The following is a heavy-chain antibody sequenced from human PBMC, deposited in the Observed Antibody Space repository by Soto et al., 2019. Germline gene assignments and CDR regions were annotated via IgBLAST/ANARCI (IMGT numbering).Heavy chain of an antibody. CDR2: INPNSGGT. CDR1: GYTFTGYY. V-gene: IGHV1-2*02. Sequence: QVQLVQSGAEVKKPGASVKVSCKASGYTFTGYYMHWVRQAPGQGLEWMGWINPNSGGTNYAQKFQGRVTMTRDTSISTAYMELSRLRSDDTAVYYCARDGSMIVVGTWFDPWGQGTLVTVSS. D-gene: IGHD3-22*01. CDR3: ARDGSMIVVGTWFDP. J-gene: IGHJ5*02.